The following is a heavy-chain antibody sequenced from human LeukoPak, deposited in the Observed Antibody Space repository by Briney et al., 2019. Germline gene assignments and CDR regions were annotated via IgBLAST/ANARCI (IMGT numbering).Heavy chain of an antibody. CDR3: ARDVEGQQLYNWFDP. CDR1: GFTFSSYW. Sequence: GGSLRLSCAASGFTFSSYWMSWVRQAPGKGLEWVSSISSSSSYIYYADSVKGRFTISRDNAKNSLYLQMNSLRAEDTAVYYCARDVEGQQLYNWFDPWGQGTLVTVSS. D-gene: IGHD6-13*01. CDR2: ISSSSSYI. V-gene: IGHV3-21*01. J-gene: IGHJ5*02.